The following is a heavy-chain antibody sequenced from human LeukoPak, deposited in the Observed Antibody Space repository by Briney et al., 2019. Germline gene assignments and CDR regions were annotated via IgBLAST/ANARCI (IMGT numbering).Heavy chain of an antibody. V-gene: IGHV3-48*01. CDR3: ARALYYDFWSGYRDYYYYYMDV. J-gene: IGHJ6*03. CDR2: ISSSSSTI. D-gene: IGHD3-3*01. CDR1: GFTFSSYS. Sequence: GGSLRLSCAASGFTFSSYSMTWVRQAPGKGLEWVSYISSSSSTIYYADSVKGRFTISRDNAKNSLYLQMNSLRAEDTAVYYCARALYYDFWSGYRDYYYYYMDVWGKGTTATVSS.